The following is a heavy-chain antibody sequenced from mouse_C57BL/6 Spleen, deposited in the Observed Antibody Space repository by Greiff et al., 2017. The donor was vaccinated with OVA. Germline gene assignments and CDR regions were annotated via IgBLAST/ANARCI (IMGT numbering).Heavy chain of an antibody. Sequence: VQLQQSGAELVRPGASVTLSCKASGYTFTDYEMHWVKQTPVHGLEWIGAIDPETGGTAYNQKFKGKAILTADKSSSTAYMELRSLTSEDSAVYYGTRTGREAYFDYWGQGTTLTVSS. J-gene: IGHJ2*01. CDR1: GYTFTDYE. CDR2: IDPETGGT. CDR3: TRTGREAYFDY. V-gene: IGHV1-15*01.